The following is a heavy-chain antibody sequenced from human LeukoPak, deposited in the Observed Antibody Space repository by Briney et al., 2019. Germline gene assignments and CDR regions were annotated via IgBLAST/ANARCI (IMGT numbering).Heavy chain of an antibody. CDR3: ARDFLEVEGQTEDYFDY. D-gene: IGHD1-14*01. V-gene: IGHV1-18*01. CDR1: GYVFSNYG. CDR2: ISTYDGRT. J-gene: IGHJ4*02. Sequence: GASVKVSCKASGYVFSNYGISWVRQAPGQGLEWMGWISTYDGRTNFAQKFQGRVTLTTDTSTDTAYMELRTLRSDDTAVYYCARDFLEVEGQTEDYFDYWGQGTLVIVSS.